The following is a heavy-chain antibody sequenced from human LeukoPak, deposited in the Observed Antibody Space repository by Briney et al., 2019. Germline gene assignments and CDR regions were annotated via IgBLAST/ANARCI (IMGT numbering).Heavy chain of an antibody. CDR1: GGSISSGNYY. Sequence: SETLSLTCTVSGGSISSGNYYWSWIRQPPGKGLEWIGYIYYSGSTYYNPSLKSRVTISVDTSKNQFSLKLSSVTAADTAVYYCARVGDCSSTSCYRPCACNWFDPWGQGTLVTVSS. D-gene: IGHD2-2*01. J-gene: IGHJ5*02. V-gene: IGHV4-30-4*01. CDR2: IYYSGST. CDR3: ARVGDCSSTSCYRPCACNWFDP.